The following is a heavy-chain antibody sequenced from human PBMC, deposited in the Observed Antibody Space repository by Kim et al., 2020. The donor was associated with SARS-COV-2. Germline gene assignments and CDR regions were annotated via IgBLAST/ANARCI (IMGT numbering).Heavy chain of an antibody. CDR2: ISYDGSNK. CDR1: GFTFSSYG. Sequence: GGSLRLSCAASGFTFSSYGMHWVRQAPGKGLEWVAVISYDGSNKYYADSVKGRFTISRDNSKNTLYLQMNSLRAEDTAVYYCASGGDAYCGGDCLPDAFDIWGQGTMVTVSS. V-gene: IGHV3-33*05. D-gene: IGHD2-21*02. J-gene: IGHJ3*02. CDR3: ASGGDAYCGGDCLPDAFDI.